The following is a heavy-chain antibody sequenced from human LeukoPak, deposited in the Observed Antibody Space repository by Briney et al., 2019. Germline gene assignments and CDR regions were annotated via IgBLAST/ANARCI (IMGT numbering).Heavy chain of an antibody. CDR2: IYHSGST. V-gene: IGHV4-30-2*01. Sequence: PSETLSLTCAVSGGSIGSGGYSWSWLRQPPGKGLEWIGYIYHSGSTYYNPSLKSRVTISVDRSKNQFSLKLSSVTAADTAVYYCARDRQQLGYFDYWGQGTLVTVSS. CDR1: GGSIGSGGYS. J-gene: IGHJ4*02. D-gene: IGHD6-13*01. CDR3: ARDRQQLGYFDY.